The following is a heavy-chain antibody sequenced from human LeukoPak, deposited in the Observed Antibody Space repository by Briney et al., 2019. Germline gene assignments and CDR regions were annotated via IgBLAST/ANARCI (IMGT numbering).Heavy chain of an antibody. D-gene: IGHD3-10*01. CDR2: ISPGGST. V-gene: IGHV3-23*01. CDR1: GFSFADYT. CDR3: AKRSGSGGPFDY. J-gene: IGHJ4*02. Sequence: GGSLRLSCAASGFSFADYTMHWVRQAPGKGLEWVSNISPGGSTNYADSVKGRFTISRDNYKNTMYLQMNSLRAEDTAVYYCAKRSGSGGPFDYWGQGTLVTVSS.